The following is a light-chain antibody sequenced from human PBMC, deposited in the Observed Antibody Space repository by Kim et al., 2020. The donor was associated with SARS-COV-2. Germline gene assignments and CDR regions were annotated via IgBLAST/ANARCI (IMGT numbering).Light chain of an antibody. CDR3: KSRDSSGNVV. J-gene: IGLJ2*01. CDR1: SLRSYY. V-gene: IGLV3-19*01. CDR2: GRN. Sequence: SSELSQDPAVSVALVQTVRLTCQGDSLRSYYASWYQQKPGQAPVLVIYGRNNRHSGIPDRFSGSTSGNTASLTITGSQAEDEADYYCKSRDSSGNVVFGGGTKLTVL.